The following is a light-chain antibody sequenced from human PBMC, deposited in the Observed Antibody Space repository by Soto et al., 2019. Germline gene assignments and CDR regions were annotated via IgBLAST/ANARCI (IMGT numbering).Light chain of an antibody. CDR2: SSS. V-gene: IGKV1-12*01. Sequence: DIQMTQSPSSVSASVGDRVTITCRASQDISSWLAWYQQKPGTAPRLLIYSSSSVHSGVPPRFSGRGSGTDFTFTISSLQPEDFATYYCHQSYSTPFTFGPGTKVDIK. CDR3: HQSYSTPFT. CDR1: QDISSW. J-gene: IGKJ3*01.